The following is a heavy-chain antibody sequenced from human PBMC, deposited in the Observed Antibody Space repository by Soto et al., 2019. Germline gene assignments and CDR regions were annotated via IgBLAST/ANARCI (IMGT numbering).Heavy chain of an antibody. CDR3: AMVLAAAGPLDY. Sequence: GGSLRLSCAASGFTFSSSAMSWVRQAPGKGLEWVSLISGSGGTPYYADSVKGRFTISRDNSKNTLYLVLNSLRAEDTAVYYFAMVLAAAGPLDYWGQGTLVTVSS. V-gene: IGHV3-23*01. D-gene: IGHD6-13*01. J-gene: IGHJ4*02. CDR1: GFTFSSSA. CDR2: ISGSGGTP.